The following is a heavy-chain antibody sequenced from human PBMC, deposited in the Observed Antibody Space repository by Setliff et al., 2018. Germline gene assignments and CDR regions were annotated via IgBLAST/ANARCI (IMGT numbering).Heavy chain of an antibody. CDR3: ARQSVRGLADNNWFDP. V-gene: IGHV5-51*01. Sequence: GESLKISCKGSGYSFTSYWIGWVRQMPGKGLEWMGIIYPGDSDTRYSPSFQGQVTISADKSISTAYLQWSSLKASDTAMYYCARQSVRGLADNNWFDPWGQGTLVTVSS. J-gene: IGHJ5*02. CDR2: IYPGDSDT. D-gene: IGHD2-15*01. CDR1: GYSFTSYW.